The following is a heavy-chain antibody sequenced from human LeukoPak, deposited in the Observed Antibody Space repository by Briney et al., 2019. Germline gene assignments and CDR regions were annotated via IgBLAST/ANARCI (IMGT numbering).Heavy chain of an antibody. CDR3: ARVMWAEAFDI. CDR2: IKQDGSEK. V-gene: IGHV3-7*01. D-gene: IGHD1-14*01. Sequence: GGSLGLSCAASGFTFSSYWMSWVRQAPGKGLEWVANIKQDGSEKYYVDSVKGRFTISRDNAKNSLYLQMNSLRAEDTAVYYCARVMWAEAFDIWGQGTMVTVSS. J-gene: IGHJ3*02. CDR1: GFTFSSYW.